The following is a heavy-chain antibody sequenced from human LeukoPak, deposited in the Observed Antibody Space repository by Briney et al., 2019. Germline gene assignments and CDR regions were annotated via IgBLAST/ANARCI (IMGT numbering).Heavy chain of an antibody. CDR3: AREAPPYYDILTGYYNVRYFDY. D-gene: IGHD3-9*01. CDR1: GYTFTGYY. J-gene: IGHJ4*02. CDR2: INPNSGGT. V-gene: IGHV1-2*02. Sequence: EASVKVSCKASGYTFTGYYMHWVRQAPGQGLEWMGWINPNSGGTNYAQKFQGRVTMTRDTSISTAYMELSRLRSDDTAVYYCAREAPPYYDILTGYYNVRYFDYWGQGTLVTVSS.